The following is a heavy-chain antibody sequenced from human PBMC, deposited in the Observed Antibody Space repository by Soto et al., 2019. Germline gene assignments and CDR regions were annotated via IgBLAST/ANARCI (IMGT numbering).Heavy chain of an antibody. D-gene: IGHD3-22*01. CDR3: ARGSSSYDSSGYYPY. J-gene: IGHJ4*02. CDR2: IYYTGNT. CDR1: GGSISSYH. Sequence: SETLSLTCTVSGGSISSYHWSWIRQPPGKGLEWIGYIYYTGNTNNNPSLKSRVTISVDTSKNQFSLKLSSVTAADTAVFYCARGSSSYDSSGYYPYWGQGTLVTV. V-gene: IGHV4-59*01.